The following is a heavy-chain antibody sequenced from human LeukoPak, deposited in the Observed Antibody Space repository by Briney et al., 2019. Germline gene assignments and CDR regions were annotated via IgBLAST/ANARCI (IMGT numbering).Heavy chain of an antibody. J-gene: IGHJ3*02. D-gene: IGHD6-19*01. Sequence: SETLSLTCTVSGGSISSYYWSWIRQPPGKGLEWIGYIYYSGSTNYNPSLKSRVTISVDTSKNQFSLKLSSVTAADTAVYYCARVGAGKAHDAFDIWGQGTMVTVSS. CDR3: ARVGAGKAHDAFDI. V-gene: IGHV4-59*01. CDR2: IYYSGST. CDR1: GGSISSYY.